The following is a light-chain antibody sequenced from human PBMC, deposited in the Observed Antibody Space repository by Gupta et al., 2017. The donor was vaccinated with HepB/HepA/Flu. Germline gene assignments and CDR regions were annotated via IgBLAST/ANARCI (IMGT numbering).Light chain of an antibody. CDR2: GAS. CDR3: QHRNNSMYT. V-gene: IGKV3-11*01. J-gene: IGKJ2*01. CDR1: QSVSTY. Sequence: EIVLTQSPATLSLSPGDRATLSCRASQSVSTYLAWYQQRPGQAPRLLIYGASNRATDIPARFSGSGSGTXFTLTIXSREPEDFAVYYCQHRNNSMYTFGXGTKLDIK.